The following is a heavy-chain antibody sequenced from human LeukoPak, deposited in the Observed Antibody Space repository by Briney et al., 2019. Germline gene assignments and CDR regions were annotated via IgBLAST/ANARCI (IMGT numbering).Heavy chain of an antibody. CDR3: ARGSMGCSGGSCYSDAFDI. V-gene: IGHV1-2*02. CDR2: INPNSGGT. CDR1: GYTFTGYY. D-gene: IGHD2-15*01. Sequence: ASVKVSCKASGYTFTGYYMHWVRQAPGQGLEWMGWINPNSGGTNYAQKFQGRVTMTRDTSISTAYMELSRLRSDDTAVYYCARGSMGCSGGSCYSDAFDIWGQGTMVTVSS. J-gene: IGHJ3*02.